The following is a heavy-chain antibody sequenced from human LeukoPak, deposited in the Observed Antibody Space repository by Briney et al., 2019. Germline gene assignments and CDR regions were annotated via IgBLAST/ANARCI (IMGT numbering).Heavy chain of an antibody. CDR1: GFTFSSHA. CDR2: ISGSDGST. D-gene: IGHD5-18*01. CDR3: ARVSYSYGYDY. Sequence: GGSLRLSCAASGFTFSSHAMNWVRQAPGKGLEWVSSISGSDGSTYYADSVKGRFTISRDNAKNSLYLQMNSLRAENTAVYYCARVSYSYGYDYWGQGTLVTVSS. V-gene: IGHV3-23*01. J-gene: IGHJ4*02.